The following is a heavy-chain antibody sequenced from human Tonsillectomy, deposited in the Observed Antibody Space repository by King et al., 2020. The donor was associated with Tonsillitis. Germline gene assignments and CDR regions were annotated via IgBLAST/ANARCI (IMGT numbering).Heavy chain of an antibody. J-gene: IGHJ4*02. CDR1: GYSFTTYW. D-gene: IGHD6-13*01. V-gene: IGHV5-51*01. CDR3: ARTIAAADFDF. CDR2: ICPGDSNT. Sequence: QLVQSGAEVKKPGESLKISCKGSGYSFTTYWIAWVRQMPGKGLEWMGIICPGDSNTRYSPSFQGQVTLSTDKSINTAYLQWSSLKASDTAMYYCARTIAAADFDFWGQGTLATVSS.